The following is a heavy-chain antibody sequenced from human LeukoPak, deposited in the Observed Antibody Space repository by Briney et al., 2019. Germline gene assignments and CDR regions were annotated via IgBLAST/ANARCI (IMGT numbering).Heavy chain of an antibody. J-gene: IGHJ5*02. V-gene: IGHV3-11*01. CDR2: FSSSLTTI. Sequence: GGSLRLSCAASGFTFSDYYMSWLRQAPGKGLEGVSYFSSSLTTIYYADSLKARFTISRDNANNSLYLQMNSLRAEDTAVYYCARDRGYQLLTGWFDPWGQGTLVTVSS. D-gene: IGHD2-2*01. CDR3: ARDRGYQLLTGWFDP. CDR1: GFTFSDYY.